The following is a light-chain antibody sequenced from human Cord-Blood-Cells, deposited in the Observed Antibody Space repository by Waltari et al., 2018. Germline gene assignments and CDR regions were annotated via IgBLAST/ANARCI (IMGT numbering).Light chain of an antibody. Sequence: QSALTQPDSVSGSPGQSITISCPGTSSDVGSYNLVSWYQQHPGKAPKLMIYEVSKRPSGVSNRFSGSKSGNTASLTISGLQAEDEADYYCCSYAGSVVFGGGTKLTVL. CDR3: CSYAGSVV. CDR2: EVS. J-gene: IGLJ2*01. CDR1: SSDVGSYNL. V-gene: IGLV2-23*02.